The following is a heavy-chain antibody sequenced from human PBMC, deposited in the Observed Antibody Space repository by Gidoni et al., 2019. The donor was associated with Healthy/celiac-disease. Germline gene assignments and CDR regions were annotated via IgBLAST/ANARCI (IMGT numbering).Heavy chain of an antibody. V-gene: IGHV1-69*06. CDR3: ARGRGVIIRTTPYYYYYYMDV. J-gene: IGHJ6*03. Sequence: QVQLVQSGAEVKKPGSSVKVSCKASGGTFSSYAISWVRQAPGQGLEWMGGIIPIFGTANYAQKFQGRVTITADKSTSTAYMELSSLRSEDTAVYYCARGRGVIIRTTPYYYYYYMDVWGKGTTVTVSS. CDR1: GGTFSSYA. D-gene: IGHD3-10*01. CDR2: IIPIFGTA.